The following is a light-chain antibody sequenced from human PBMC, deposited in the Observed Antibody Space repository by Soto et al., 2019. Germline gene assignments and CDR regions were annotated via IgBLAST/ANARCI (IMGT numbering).Light chain of an antibody. CDR3: QHYTNWPPWT. V-gene: IGKV3-15*01. CDR1: QNININ. CDR2: GAS. Sequence: EIVMTQSPATLSVSPGERDTLYCRASQNININLAWYQQKPGQAPRLLIYGASTSATGIPARFSGSGSWTEFTLTISSLQSEDFAVYYCQHYTNWPPWTFGQGTKVDIK. J-gene: IGKJ1*01.